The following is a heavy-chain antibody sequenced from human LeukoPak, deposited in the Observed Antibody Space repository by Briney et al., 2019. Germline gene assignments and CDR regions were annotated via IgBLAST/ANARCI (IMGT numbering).Heavy chain of an antibody. CDR2: IXGSGGST. V-gene: IGHV3-23*01. D-gene: IGHD2-8*01. J-gene: IGHJ5*02. Sequence: QPGGSXXLXXAXXGFTFSSYXMSWVRQAPGKGLEWVSAIXGSGGSTYYADSVKGRFTISRENSKNTMYMKMNSLRAEDRAVYYCAKAVNILLSGGPLCFDPWGQGTLVTVSS. CDR3: AKAVNILLSGGPLCFDP. CDR1: GFTFSSYX.